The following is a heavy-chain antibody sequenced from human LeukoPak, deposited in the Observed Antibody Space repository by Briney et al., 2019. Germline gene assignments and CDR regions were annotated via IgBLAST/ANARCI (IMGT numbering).Heavy chain of an antibody. CDR3: ARGARYYYDSRDYYYDY. CDR1: GFTFSSYG. J-gene: IGHJ4*02. V-gene: IGHV3-33*01. CDR2: IWYDGSNK. Sequence: GGSLRLSCAASGFTFSSYGMHWVGQAPGKGLEGVAVIWYDGSNKYYADSVKGRLPISREHSKNTLYLQKNSLRAEDTAVYYCARGARYYYDSRDYYYDYWGQGNLVTVSS. D-gene: IGHD3-22*01.